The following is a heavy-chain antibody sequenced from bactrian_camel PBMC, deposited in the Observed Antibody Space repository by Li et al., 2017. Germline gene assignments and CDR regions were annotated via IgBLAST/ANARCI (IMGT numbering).Heavy chain of an antibody. V-gene: IGHV3S1*01. CDR3: VRDQAMN. Sequence: HVQLVESGGGLAQPGGSLRLSCAASGFAVSSYWMLWVRQAPGKGLEWVSAITGGDGRKFYADSVNGRFTAYLDNAKNAMYLQMDSLRPGDSAVYYCVRDQAMNWGQGTQVTV. CDR1: GFAVSSYW. CDR2: ITGGDGRK. D-gene: IGHD3*01. J-gene: IGHJ4*01.